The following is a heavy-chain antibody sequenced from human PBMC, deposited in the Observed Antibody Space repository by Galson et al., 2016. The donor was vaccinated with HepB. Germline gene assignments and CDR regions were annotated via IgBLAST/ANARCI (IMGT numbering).Heavy chain of an antibody. D-gene: IGHD3-9*01. J-gene: IGHJ4*02. V-gene: IGHV1-24*01. CDR3: ATGPIDWIFDY. Sequence: SVKVSCKVSGNTLTELSMHWVRQAPGKGLEWMGGFDPGDGETVYAQKFQGRVTMTEDTPTETAYMELSSLRSEDTAVYYCATGPIDWIFDYWGQGTLVTVSS. CDR2: FDPGDGET. CDR1: GNTLTELS.